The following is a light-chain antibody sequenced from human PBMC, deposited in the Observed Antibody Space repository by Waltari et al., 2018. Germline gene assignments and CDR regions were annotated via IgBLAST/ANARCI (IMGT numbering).Light chain of an antibody. V-gene: IGKV1-6*01. Sequence: AIQMTQSPSSLSVSVGDRVTITCRASQDIRSDLGWYQQRPGQAPKLLIYGASNLQSGVPSRFSGSGSGTDFTLTISSLQPEDSETYYCLQDYMYPRAFGRGTRVEI. CDR2: GAS. CDR1: QDIRSD. J-gene: IGKJ4*02. CDR3: LQDYMYPRA.